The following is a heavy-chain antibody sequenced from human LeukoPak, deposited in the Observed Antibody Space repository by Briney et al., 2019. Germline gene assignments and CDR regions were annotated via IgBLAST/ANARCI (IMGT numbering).Heavy chain of an antibody. V-gene: IGHV3-23*01. CDR3: AKKPDYDYGDYFYSRFDY. J-gene: IGHJ4*02. D-gene: IGHD4-17*01. CDR1: GFTFSSYA. Sequence: TGGSLRLSCAASGFTFSSYAMSWVRQAPGKGLEWVSAISGSGGSTYYADSVKGRFTISRDNSKNTLYLQMNSLRAEDTAVYCCAKKPDYDYGDYFYSRFDYWGQGTLVTVSS. CDR2: ISGSGGST.